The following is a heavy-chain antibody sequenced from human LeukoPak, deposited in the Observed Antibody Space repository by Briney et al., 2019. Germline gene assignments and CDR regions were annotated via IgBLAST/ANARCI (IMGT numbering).Heavy chain of an antibody. Sequence: ASVKVSCKASGGTFSSYAISWVRQAPGQGLEWMGGIIPIFGTANYAQRFQGRVTITADESASTAYMELSSLRSEDTAVYYCARDPKTGYLDYWGQGTLVTVSS. CDR1: GGTFSSYA. V-gene: IGHV1-69*13. CDR2: IIPIFGTA. J-gene: IGHJ4*02. D-gene: IGHD1-14*01. CDR3: ARDPKTGYLDY.